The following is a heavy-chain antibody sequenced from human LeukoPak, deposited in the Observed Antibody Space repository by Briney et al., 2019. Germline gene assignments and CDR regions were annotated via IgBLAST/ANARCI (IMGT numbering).Heavy chain of an antibody. V-gene: IGHV4-59*01. Sequence: SETLSLTCTVSGGSISSYYWSWIRQPPGKGLEWIAYISDIGSISYNPSLKSRVTISVDTSKNQFSLKLSSVTAADTAEYYCARVRGAVAGSYYYGMDVWGQGTTVTVSS. CDR2: ISDIGSI. CDR1: GGSISSYY. J-gene: IGHJ6*02. CDR3: ARVRGAVAGSYYYGMDV. D-gene: IGHD6-19*01.